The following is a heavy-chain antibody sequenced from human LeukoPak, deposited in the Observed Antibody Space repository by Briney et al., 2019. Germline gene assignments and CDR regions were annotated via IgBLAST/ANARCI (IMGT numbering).Heavy chain of an antibody. D-gene: IGHD6-13*01. Sequence: SKTLSLTCTVSGGSISSYYWSWIRQPPGKGLEWIGYIYYSGSTNCNPSLKSRVTISVDTSKNQFSLKLSSVTAADTAVYYCARDRVAAAGDYYYYGMDVWGQGTTVTVSS. J-gene: IGHJ6*02. CDR2: IYYSGST. V-gene: IGHV4-59*01. CDR3: ARDRVAAAGDYYYYGMDV. CDR1: GGSISSYY.